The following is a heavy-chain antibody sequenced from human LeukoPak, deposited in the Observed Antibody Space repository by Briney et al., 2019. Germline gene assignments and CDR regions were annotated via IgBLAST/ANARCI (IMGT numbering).Heavy chain of an antibody. CDR1: GGSISSGGYY. J-gene: IGHJ4*02. Sequence: PSETLSLTCTVSGGSISSGGYYWSWIRQHPGKGLEWIGYIYYSGSTYYNPSLKSRVTIPVDTSKNQFSLKLSSVTAADTAVYYCARRSMVRGVNCWGQGTLVTVSS. CDR2: IYYSGST. D-gene: IGHD3-10*01. CDR3: ARRSMVRGVNC. V-gene: IGHV4-31*03.